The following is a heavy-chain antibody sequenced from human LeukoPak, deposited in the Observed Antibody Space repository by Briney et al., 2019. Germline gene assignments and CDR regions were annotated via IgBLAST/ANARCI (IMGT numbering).Heavy chain of an antibody. V-gene: IGHV1-2*02. CDR2: ISRNSGGT. CDR1: GYTFTGYY. D-gene: IGHD3-16*02. CDR3: ARADLSPTYDYVWGSYRYGYFDY. J-gene: IGHJ4*02. Sequence: ASVKVSCKASGYTFTGYYMHWVRQAPGQVLERMGWISRNSGGTSYAQKFQGRVTMTRDTSISTVYMELSRLRSDDTAVYYCARADLSPTYDYVWGSYRYGYFDYWGQGTLVTVSS.